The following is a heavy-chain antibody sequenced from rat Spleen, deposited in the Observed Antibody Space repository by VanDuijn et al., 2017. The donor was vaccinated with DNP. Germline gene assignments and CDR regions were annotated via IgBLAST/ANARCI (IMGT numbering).Heavy chain of an antibody. CDR1: GFTFSDYA. CDR2: ISYDGSST. Sequence: EVQLVESGGGLVQPGNSLKLSCAASGFTFSDYAMAWVRQSPKKALEWVATISYDGSSTNYRDSVKGRFTISRDNAKSTLYLQMDSLRSEDTATYYCAYGGYWGQGVMVTVSS. CDR3: AYGGY. D-gene: IGHD1-11*01. J-gene: IGHJ2*01. V-gene: IGHV5S10*01.